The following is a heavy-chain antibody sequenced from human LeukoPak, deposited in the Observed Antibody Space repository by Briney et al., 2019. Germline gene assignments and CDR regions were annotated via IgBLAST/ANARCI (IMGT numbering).Heavy chain of an antibody. D-gene: IGHD6-13*01. CDR1: GFSLSAYG. Sequence: GGSLRLSCAASGFSLSAYGVHWVRQAPGKGLEWVAVIWYDGTSKDNADSVKGRFTFSRDNSKNTLYLQMNSLTVEDTAVYYCARSQSSSLIDYWGQGTLVTVSS. V-gene: IGHV3-33*01. J-gene: IGHJ4*02. CDR3: ARSQSSSLIDY. CDR2: IWYDGTSK.